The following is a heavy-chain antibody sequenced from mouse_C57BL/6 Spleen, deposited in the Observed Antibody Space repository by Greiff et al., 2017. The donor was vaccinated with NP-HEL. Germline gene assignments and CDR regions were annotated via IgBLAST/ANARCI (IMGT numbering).Heavy chain of an antibody. V-gene: IGHV5-6*02. J-gene: IGHJ1*03. CDR3: ARQTPGWYVDV. CDR1: GFTFSSYG. CDR2: ISSGGSYT. Sequence: EVMLVESGGDLVKPGGSLKLSCAASGFTFSSYGMSWVRQTPDKRLEWVATISSGGSYTYYPDSVTGRFTISRDNAKNTLYLQMSSLKYEDTAMYYCARQTPGWYVDVWGTGTTVTVSS.